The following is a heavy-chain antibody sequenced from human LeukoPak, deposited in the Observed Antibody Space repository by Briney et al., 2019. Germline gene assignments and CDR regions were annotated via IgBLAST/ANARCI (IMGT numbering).Heavy chain of an antibody. CDR1: GFTFSTYW. Sequence: GGSLRLSCAASGFTFSTYWMHWVRQAPGKGLVWVSRIKSVGSHTDYADSVKGRFTISRDNAKNTLYLQMNSLRAEDTAVYFCAREVWVPDYWGQGTLVTVSS. D-gene: IGHD3-16*01. CDR2: IKSVGSHT. CDR3: AREVWVPDY. V-gene: IGHV3-74*01. J-gene: IGHJ4*02.